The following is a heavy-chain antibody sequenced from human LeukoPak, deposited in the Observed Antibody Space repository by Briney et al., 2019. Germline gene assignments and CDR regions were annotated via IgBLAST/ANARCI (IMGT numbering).Heavy chain of an antibody. CDR3: ASDIVVVPAATPDY. Sequence: GGSLRLSCAASGFTFSSYSMNWVRQALGKGLEWVSYISSSSSTIYYADSVKGRFTISRDNAKNSLYLQMNSLRAEDTAVYYCASDIVVVPAATPDYWGQGTLVTVSS. CDR1: GFTFSSYS. CDR2: ISSSSSTI. V-gene: IGHV3-48*01. J-gene: IGHJ4*02. D-gene: IGHD2-2*01.